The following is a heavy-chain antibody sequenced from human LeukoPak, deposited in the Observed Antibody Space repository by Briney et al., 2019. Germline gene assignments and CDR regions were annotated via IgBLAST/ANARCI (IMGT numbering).Heavy chain of an antibody. D-gene: IGHD3-3*01. Sequence: GESLKVSCKGSGYSFTSYWIGWVRQMPGKGLEWMGTIYPGDSDTRYSPSFQGQVTISADKSISTAYLQWSSLRSEDTAVYYCARGTIFGVVPYYYYMDVWGKGTTVTVSS. J-gene: IGHJ6*03. V-gene: IGHV5-51*01. CDR2: IYPGDSDT. CDR3: ARGTIFGVVPYYYYMDV. CDR1: GYSFTSYW.